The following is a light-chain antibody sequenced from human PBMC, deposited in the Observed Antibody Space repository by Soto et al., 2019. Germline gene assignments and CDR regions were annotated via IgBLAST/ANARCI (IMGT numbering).Light chain of an antibody. CDR2: AAS. CDR3: QQLTSYPIT. Sequence: DIEMTQSPSSLSASVGDRVTITCQASQSISSYLNWYQQKPGKAPKLLIYAASSLQSGVPSRFSGSGSGTEFTLTISSLQPEDFATYYCQQLTSYPITSAQGTRLEIK. CDR1: QSISSY. J-gene: IGKJ5*01. V-gene: IGKV1-9*01.